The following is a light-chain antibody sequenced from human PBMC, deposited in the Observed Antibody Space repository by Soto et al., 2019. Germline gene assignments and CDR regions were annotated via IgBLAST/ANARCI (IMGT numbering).Light chain of an antibody. CDR1: QTVSSNF. V-gene: IGKV3-20*01. J-gene: IGKJ5*01. Sequence: IVLAQSPGTLSLSPGARATLSCRASQTVSSNFLAWYQEKPGQGPRLLIYGASTRATGIPDRFSGSGSGTDFTLTIRRLDPEDFAVYYCRQYGRSLEFAVGGGTRLEIK. CDR3: RQYGRSLEFA. CDR2: GAS.